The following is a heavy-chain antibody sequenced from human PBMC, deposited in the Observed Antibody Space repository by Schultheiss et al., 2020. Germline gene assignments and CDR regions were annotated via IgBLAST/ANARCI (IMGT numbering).Heavy chain of an antibody. Sequence: ASVKVSCKASGYTFAAYYMHWVRQAPGQGLEWMGWINPNSGGTNYAQKFQGRVTMTRDTSISTAYMELSRLRSDDTALYYCSYSSSWDDAFDIWGQGTMVTVSS. D-gene: IGHD6-13*01. J-gene: IGHJ3*02. V-gene: IGHV1-2*02. CDR1: GYTFAAYY. CDR2: INPNSGGT. CDR3: SYSSSWDDAFDI.